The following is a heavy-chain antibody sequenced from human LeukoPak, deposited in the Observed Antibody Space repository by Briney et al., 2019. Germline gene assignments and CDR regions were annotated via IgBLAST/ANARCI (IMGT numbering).Heavy chain of an antibody. J-gene: IGHJ4*02. CDR2: ISSIDSTI. CDR1: GFTFSNYE. CDR3: AKEGSNGDFDY. V-gene: IGHV3-48*03. D-gene: IGHD1-26*01. Sequence: GGSLRLSCAASGFTFSNYEMNWVRQAPGKGLEWVSYISSIDSTIYYADSVKGRFTISRDNSKNTLYLKMNSLRAEDTAVYYCAKEGSNGDFDYWGQGTLVTVSS.